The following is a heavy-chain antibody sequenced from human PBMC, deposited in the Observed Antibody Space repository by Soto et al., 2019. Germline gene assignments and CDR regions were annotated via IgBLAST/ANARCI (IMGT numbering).Heavy chain of an antibody. J-gene: IGHJ6*02. V-gene: IGHV1-18*04. CDR3: ARGPYGFWSGAYYYLAMDV. CDR1: GYTFTNNG. Sequence: ASVKFSCKASGYTFTNNGITWVRQAPGQGLEWMGWISPYNDNANNAQKFQGRITMTTDTSTSTAYMELRSLRSDDTAVYYCARGPYGFWSGAYYYLAMDVWGQGTTVTVSS. D-gene: IGHD3-3*01. CDR2: ISPYNDNA.